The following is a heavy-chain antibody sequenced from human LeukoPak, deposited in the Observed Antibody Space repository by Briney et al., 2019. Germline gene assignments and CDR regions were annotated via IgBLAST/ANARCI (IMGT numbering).Heavy chain of an antibody. CDR1: GYTFTGYY. D-gene: IGHD6-19*01. CDR2: INPNSGGT. J-gene: IGHJ6*02. CDR3: ARDLVAGTPIGVDV. Sequence: GASVKVSCKASGYTFTGYYMHWVRQAPGQGLEWMGWINPNSGGTNYAQKFQGRVTMTRDTSISTAYMELSRLRPDDTAVYYCARDLVAGTPIGVDVWGQGTTVTVSS. V-gene: IGHV1-2*02.